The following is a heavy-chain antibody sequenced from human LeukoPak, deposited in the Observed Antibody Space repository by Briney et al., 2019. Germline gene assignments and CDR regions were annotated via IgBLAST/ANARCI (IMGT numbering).Heavy chain of an antibody. CDR2: ISGSGATT. CDR1: GFTFGSCA. V-gene: IGHV3-23*01. Sequence: PGGSLRLSCAASGFTFGSCAMSWVRQAPGKGLEWVSSISGSGATTYYADSVKGRFTISRDNSKSTLYLQINRLRAEDTAVYYCAKSAQYSTTWMDNWGQGSLVTVSS. D-gene: IGHD6-13*01. CDR3: AKSAQYSTTWMDN. J-gene: IGHJ4*02.